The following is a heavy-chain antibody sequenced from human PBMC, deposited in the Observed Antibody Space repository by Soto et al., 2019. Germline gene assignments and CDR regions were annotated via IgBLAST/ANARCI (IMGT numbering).Heavy chain of an antibody. CDR2: ISNDGSHK. D-gene: IGHD5-12*01. CDR3: AVVYSGCPPFDHYGMDV. CDR1: GFTFSTSG. Sequence: QVQLVESGGGVVQPGRSLRLSCAASGFTFSTSGLHWARQAPGKGLEWLAVISNDGSHKYYTDSVKGRFSISRDNSNNTLLQQMNSLTTEETAMYYCAVVYSGCPPFDHYGMDVWGQGTTVTVSS. V-gene: IGHV3-30-3*01. J-gene: IGHJ6*02.